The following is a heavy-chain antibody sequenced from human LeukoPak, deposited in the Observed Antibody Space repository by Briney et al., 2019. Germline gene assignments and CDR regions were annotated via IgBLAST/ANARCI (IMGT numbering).Heavy chain of an antibody. CDR1: GFTFSSYA. Sequence: GGSLRLSCAASGFTFSSYAMSWVRQAPGKGLEWVAVISYDGSNKYYADSVKGRFTISRDNAKNSLYLQMNSLRAEDTAVYYCARAMDYGYYYYYYMDVWGKGTTVTISS. CDR2: ISYDGSNK. V-gene: IGHV3-30*04. D-gene: IGHD4-17*01. CDR3: ARAMDYGYYYYYYMDV. J-gene: IGHJ6*03.